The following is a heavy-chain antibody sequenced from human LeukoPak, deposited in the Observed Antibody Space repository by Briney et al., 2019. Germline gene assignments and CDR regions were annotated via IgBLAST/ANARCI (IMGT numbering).Heavy chain of an antibody. CDR2: MNPNSGNT. CDR3: ARGLIQLWSYGTDV. Sequence: ASVKVCCKASGYTFTSYDINWERQATGQGLELMGWMNPNSGNTGYSHKFPGRVTITRTTSISTAYMELSSLRSEDSAVYYCARGLIQLWSYGTDVWGQGTTVTVSS. V-gene: IGHV1-8*01. CDR1: GYTFTSYD. J-gene: IGHJ6*02. D-gene: IGHD5-18*01.